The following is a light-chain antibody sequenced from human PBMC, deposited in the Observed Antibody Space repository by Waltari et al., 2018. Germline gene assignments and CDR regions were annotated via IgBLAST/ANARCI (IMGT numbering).Light chain of an antibody. Sequence: QSALTQPASVSGSPGQSITISCTGTSNDVGGYGYVSWYQQYPGRAPKLLMLEVAYLTSGISTRFSGSKSGNTASLTISGLQADDEADYYCSSHTSTVPHVFGTGTRVTV. V-gene: IGLV2-14*03. J-gene: IGLJ1*01. CDR2: EVA. CDR3: SSHTSTVPHV. CDR1: SNDVGGYGY.